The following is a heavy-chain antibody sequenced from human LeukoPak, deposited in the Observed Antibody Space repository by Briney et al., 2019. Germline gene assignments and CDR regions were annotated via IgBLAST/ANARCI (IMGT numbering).Heavy chain of an antibody. CDR3: ARSCGGDCYQYYYYYYMDV. CDR1: GFTFSSYS. D-gene: IGHD2-21*02. Sequence: GGSLRLSCAASGFTFSSYSMNWVRQAPGKGLEWVSSISSSGSYIYYADSVKGRFTISRDNAKNSLYLQMNSLRAEDTAVYYCARSCGGDCYQYYYYYYMDVWGKGTTVTVSS. CDR2: ISSSGSYI. V-gene: IGHV3-21*01. J-gene: IGHJ6*03.